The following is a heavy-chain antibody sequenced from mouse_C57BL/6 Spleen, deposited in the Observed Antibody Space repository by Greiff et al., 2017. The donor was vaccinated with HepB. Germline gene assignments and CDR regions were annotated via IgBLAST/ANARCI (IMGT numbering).Heavy chain of an antibody. CDR3: ARLYDYGFDY. CDR1: GYAFSSYW. D-gene: IGHD2-4*01. V-gene: IGHV1-80*01. J-gene: IGHJ2*01. CDR2: IYPGDGDT. Sequence: VKLQESGAELVKPGASVKISCKASGYAFSSYWMNWVKQRPGKGLEWIGQIYPGDGDTNYNGKFKGKATLTADKSSSTAYMQLSSLTSEDSAVYFCARLYDYGFDYWGQGTTLTVSS.